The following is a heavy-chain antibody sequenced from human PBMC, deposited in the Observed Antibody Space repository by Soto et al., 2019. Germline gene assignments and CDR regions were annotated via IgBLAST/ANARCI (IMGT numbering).Heavy chain of an antibody. J-gene: IGHJ4*02. CDR2: IYHSGST. CDR3: ASSLPPYSFGS. Sequence: SETLSLTCAVSGGSISNNNWWSWVRQPPGKGLEWIGEIYHSGSTNYNPSLKSRVTISVDRSKNQFSLKLSSVTAADTAVYYCASSLPPYSFGSWGRGTLVTVSS. CDR1: GGSISNNNW. D-gene: IGHD5-18*01. V-gene: IGHV4-4*02.